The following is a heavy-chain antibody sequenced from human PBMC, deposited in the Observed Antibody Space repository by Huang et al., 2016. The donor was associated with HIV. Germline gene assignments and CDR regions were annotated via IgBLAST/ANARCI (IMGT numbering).Heavy chain of an antibody. CDR1: GYTFVDYA. CDR3: ARNHGYSSGWPYFDY. J-gene: IGHJ4*02. CDR2: INAGNGKT. Sequence: QVQLVQSGAAVKKPGASVKVSCKASGYTFVDYAMHWVRQAPGQRLEWMGWINAGNGKTRYSQKFQGRVTISSDTSASAAYMELSSLRSEDTAVYYCARNHGYSSGWPYFDYWGQGTLVTVSS. D-gene: IGHD6-19*01. V-gene: IGHV1-3*01.